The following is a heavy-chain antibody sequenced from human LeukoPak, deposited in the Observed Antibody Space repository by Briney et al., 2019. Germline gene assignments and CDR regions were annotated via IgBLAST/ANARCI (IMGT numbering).Heavy chain of an antibody. CDR2: IYYSGRT. J-gene: IGHJ4*02. CDR1: VGVLSIYY. V-gene: IGHV4-59*13. CDR3: ARAQKKYYYDSSGYHSRDYFDY. D-gene: IGHD3-22*01. Sequence: SETLSLPCIVWVGVLSIYYWSWLRQPPGKALEWIGYIYYSGRTNYNPSLKSRVTISVDTSKNHSSLRLSSVTAADTAVYYCARAQKKYYYDSSGYHSRDYFDYWGQGTLVTVSS.